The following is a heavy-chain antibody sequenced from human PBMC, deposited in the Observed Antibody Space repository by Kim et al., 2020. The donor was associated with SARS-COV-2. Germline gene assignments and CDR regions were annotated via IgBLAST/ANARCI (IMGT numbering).Heavy chain of an antibody. V-gene: IGHV4-31*02. D-gene: IGHD3-3*01. Sequence: LESRVTISVDTAKNQFALKLSSVTAADTAVYYCAGGAYYDFWSVYGMDVWGQGTTVTVSS. CDR3: AGGAYYDFWSVYGMDV. J-gene: IGHJ6*02.